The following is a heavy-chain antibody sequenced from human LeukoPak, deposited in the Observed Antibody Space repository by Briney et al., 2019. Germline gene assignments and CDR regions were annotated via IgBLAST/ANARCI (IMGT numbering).Heavy chain of an antibody. D-gene: IGHD2-15*01. Sequence: SETLSLTCTVYGGSFSGYYWSWIRQPPGKGLEWIGEINHSGSTNYNPSLKSRVTISVDTSKNQFSLKLSSVTAADTAVYYCATTSAGRSWSSFYRYWGQGTLVTVSS. CDR1: GGSFSGYY. J-gene: IGHJ4*02. CDR2: INHSGST. V-gene: IGHV4-34*01. CDR3: ATTSAGRSWSSFYRY.